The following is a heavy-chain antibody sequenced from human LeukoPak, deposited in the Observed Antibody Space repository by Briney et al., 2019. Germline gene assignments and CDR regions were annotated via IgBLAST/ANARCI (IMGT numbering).Heavy chain of an antibody. CDR2: IRSKTNSYAT. J-gene: IGHJ3*02. Sequence: GGSLKLSCEASGFTFSGSAMHWVRQASGKGLEWVGRIRSKTNSYATAYAASVKGRFTISRDDSKNTVYLQMSSLKTEDTAVYYCTSPTRSGSYEPNAFDIWGQGTMVTVSS. D-gene: IGHD1-26*01. CDR3: TSPTRSGSYEPNAFDI. CDR1: GFTFSGSA. V-gene: IGHV3-73*01.